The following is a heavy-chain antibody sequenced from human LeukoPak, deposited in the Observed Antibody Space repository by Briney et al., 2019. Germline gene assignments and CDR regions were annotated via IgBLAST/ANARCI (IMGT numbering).Heavy chain of an antibody. J-gene: IGHJ4*02. D-gene: IGHD3-16*02. CDR3: ARGRGYDYVWGSYRHPYYFDY. Sequence: NPSETRSLTCTVSGGSISSYYWSWIRQPPGEGLEWTGEINHSGSTNYNPSLKSRVTISVDTSKNQFSLKLSSVTAADTAVYYCARGRGYDYVWGSYRHPYYFDYWGQGTLVTVSS. CDR2: INHSGST. V-gene: IGHV4-34*01. CDR1: GGSISSYY.